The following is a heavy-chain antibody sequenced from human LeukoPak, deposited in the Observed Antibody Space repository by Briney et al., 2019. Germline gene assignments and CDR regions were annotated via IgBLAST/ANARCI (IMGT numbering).Heavy chain of an antibody. CDR3: ARRETPKNYIAVADNDAFDI. CDR2: IYPGDSDT. J-gene: IGHJ3*02. CDR1: GYSFSNYW. V-gene: IGHV5-51*01. D-gene: IGHD6-19*01. Sequence: VESLNISCKGSGYSFSNYWIGWVRQMPGRGLEWMGIIYPGDSDTRYSPSFQGQVTISADQSITTAYLQWTSLKASDTAMYYCARRETPKNYIAVADNDAFDIWSQGTMVTVSS.